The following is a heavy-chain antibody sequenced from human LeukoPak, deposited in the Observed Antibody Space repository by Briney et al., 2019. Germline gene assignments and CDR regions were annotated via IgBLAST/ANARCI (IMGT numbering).Heavy chain of an antibody. CDR1: GGSISTYY. V-gene: IGHV4-59*12. J-gene: IGHJ6*03. CDR2: IYYDGST. D-gene: IGHD5-18*01. CDR3: AREGRYRYGYNEYHLYMDI. Sequence: PSETLSLTCTVSGGSISTYYWSWIRQSPGKGLEWIGYIYYDGSTNYNPSLKSRVTISLDMSKNQFSPKLTSVTAAETAVYYCAREGRYRYGYNEYHLYMDIWGKGAT.